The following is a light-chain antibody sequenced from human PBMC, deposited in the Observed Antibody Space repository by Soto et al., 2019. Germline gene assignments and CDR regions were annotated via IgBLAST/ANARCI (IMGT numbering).Light chain of an antibody. V-gene: IGLV2-14*01. J-gene: IGLJ2*01. CDR1: SSDIGGYNY. CDR3: GAWDDSLSGPA. CDR2: EVS. Sequence: QSVLTQPASVSGSPGQSITISCAGTSSDIGGYNYVSWYQQHPGKAPKVMIYEVSNRPSGVSNRFSGSKSGNTASLTISGLQAEDEADYYCGAWDDSLSGPAFGGGTKLTVL.